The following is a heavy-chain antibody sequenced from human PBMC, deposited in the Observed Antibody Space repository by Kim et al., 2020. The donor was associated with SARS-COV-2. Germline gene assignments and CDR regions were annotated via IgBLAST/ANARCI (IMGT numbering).Heavy chain of an antibody. V-gene: IGHV4-59*01. CDR1: GGSISSYY. CDR3: ARGGGSSSSWSWPDY. Sequence: SETLSLTCTVSGGSISSYYWSWIRQPPGKGLEWIGYIYYSGSTNYNPSLKSRVTISVDTSKNQFSLKLSSVTAADTAVYYCARGGGSSSSWSWPDYWGQGTLVTVSS. J-gene: IGHJ4*02. D-gene: IGHD6-13*01. CDR2: IYYSGST.